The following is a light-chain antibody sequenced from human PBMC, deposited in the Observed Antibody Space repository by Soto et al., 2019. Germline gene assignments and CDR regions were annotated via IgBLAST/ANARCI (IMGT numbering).Light chain of an antibody. J-gene: IGLJ2*01. V-gene: IGLV2-14*01. CDR1: SSDVGGYNY. CDR2: DVS. Sequence: QSALTQPASVSGSPGQSITISCTGTSSDVGGYNYVSWYQQHPGKAPKLMICDVSNRPSGVSNRFSGSKSGNTASLTISGLQAEDEAAYYCSSYTSSSTVVFGGGTKLTVL. CDR3: SSYTSSSTVV.